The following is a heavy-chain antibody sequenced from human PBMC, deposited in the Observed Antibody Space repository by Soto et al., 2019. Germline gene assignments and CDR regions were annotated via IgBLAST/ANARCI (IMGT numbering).Heavy chain of an antibody. D-gene: IGHD2-15*01. Sequence: QVQLQESGPGLVKPSETLSLMCSVSGGSVSSGTYYWSWVRQPPGQGLEWIGDSYNSGTTNSNPSLKSRVTISVDTSKNQFSLKLSSVTAADTAVYYCARRYCSGGSCYHDYFDYWGQGTLVTVSS. V-gene: IGHV4-61*01. CDR2: SYNSGTT. CDR3: ARRYCSGGSCYHDYFDY. CDR1: GGSVSSGTYY. J-gene: IGHJ4*02.